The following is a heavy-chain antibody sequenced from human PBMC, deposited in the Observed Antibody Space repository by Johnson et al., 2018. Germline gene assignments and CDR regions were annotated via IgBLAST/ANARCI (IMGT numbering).Heavy chain of an antibody. Sequence: QVQLVQSGGGAVQPGRYLRLSCAASGFDFSSFAMHWVRQAPGKGLEWVATTTYDGSLNYYAASVKGRFTISIDNSKETLYLDLDRLTAEDTAVCYCARGRVAAAGMAQYFQHWGQGTLVTVSS. J-gene: IGHJ1*01. CDR1: GFDFSSFA. V-gene: IGHV3-30*04. CDR2: TTYDGSLN. D-gene: IGHD6-13*01. CDR3: ARGRVAAAGMAQYFQH.